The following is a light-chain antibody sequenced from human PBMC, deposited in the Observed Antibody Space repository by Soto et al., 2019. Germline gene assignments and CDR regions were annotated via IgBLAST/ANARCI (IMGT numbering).Light chain of an antibody. Sequence: QSVLTQPATVSGSPGQSITISCTGTSSDVGGYGFVSWYQQHPGKAPKLMIYEVTNRPSGVSDRFSGSKSGNTASLTISGLQAEDEADYYCSSYTKTDTPVFGGGTKVTVL. CDR2: EVT. CDR1: SSDVGGYGF. V-gene: IGLV2-14*01. CDR3: SSYTKTDTPV. J-gene: IGLJ2*01.